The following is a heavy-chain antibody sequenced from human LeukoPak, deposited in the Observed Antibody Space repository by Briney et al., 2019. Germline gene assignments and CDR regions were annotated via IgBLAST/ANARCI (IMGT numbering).Heavy chain of an antibody. Sequence: PGGSLRLSCAASGFTFSNFAMMWVRQAPGTGLQWVSTITGYGATFYEDSVRGRFTIFRDTSMNTLYLQMNSLGDEDRGVYYCAKGEAAGKVDWFDPWGQGTLVTVSS. V-gene: IGHV3-23*01. CDR3: AKGEAAGKVDWFDP. CDR1: GFTFSNFA. D-gene: IGHD6-13*01. CDR2: ITGYGAT. J-gene: IGHJ5*02.